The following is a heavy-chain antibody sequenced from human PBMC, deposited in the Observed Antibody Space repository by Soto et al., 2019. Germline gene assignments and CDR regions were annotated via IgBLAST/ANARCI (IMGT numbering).Heavy chain of an antibody. V-gene: IGHV3-30*18. J-gene: IGHJ3*02. CDR3: AKDPGLACSGGSCFPLGAFDI. CDR1: GFTFSSYG. D-gene: IGHD2-15*01. Sequence: QVQLVESGGGVVQPGRSLRLSCAASGFTFSSYGMHWVRQAPGKGLEWVAVISYDGSNKYYADSVKGRFTISRDNSKNTLYLQMNSLRAEDTAVYYCAKDPGLACSGGSCFPLGAFDIWGQGTMVTVSS. CDR2: ISYDGSNK.